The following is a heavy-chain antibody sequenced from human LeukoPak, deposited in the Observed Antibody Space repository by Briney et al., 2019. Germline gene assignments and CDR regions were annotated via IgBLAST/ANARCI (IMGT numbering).Heavy chain of an antibody. CDR3: ARHSGADQHYPLLLGSSYGWFDP. J-gene: IGHJ5*02. CDR2: IYYSGST. Sequence: SETLSLTCTVSGGSISSSSYYWGWIRQPPGKGLEWIGSIYYSGSTYYNPSLKSPVTISVDTSKNPLSLKLSSGAAPDRAGYYCARHSGADQHYPLLLGSSYGWFDPLGQGTLVTVSS. V-gene: IGHV4-39*01. D-gene: IGHD2-2*01. CDR1: GGSISSSSYY.